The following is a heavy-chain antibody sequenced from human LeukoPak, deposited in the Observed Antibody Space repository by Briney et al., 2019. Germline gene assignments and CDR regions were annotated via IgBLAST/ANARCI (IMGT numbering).Heavy chain of an antibody. CDR2: IYTSGST. CDR1: GDSVTSYY. D-gene: IGHD6-13*01. V-gene: IGHV4-4*07. CDR3: ARFTKDSSSSSGYYFDY. Sequence: SETLSLTCTVSGDSVTSYYWSWLRQPAGKGLEWIGRIYTSGSTSYNPSLRSRLTMSVGTSKNQFSLNLSPVTAADTAVYYCARFTKDSSSSSGYYFDYWGQGTLVTVSS. J-gene: IGHJ4*02.